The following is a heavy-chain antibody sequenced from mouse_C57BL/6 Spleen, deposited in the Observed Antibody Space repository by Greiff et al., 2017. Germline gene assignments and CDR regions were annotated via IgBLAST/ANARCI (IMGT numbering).Heavy chain of an antibody. CDR2: IDPSDSYT. D-gene: IGHD1-1*01. J-gene: IGHJ1*03. Sequence: QVQLQQPGAELVMPGASVKLSCKASGYTFASYWMHWVKQRPGQGLEWIGEIDPSDSYTNYNQKFKGKSTLAVDKSSSTAYMQLSSLTSEDSAVYSFARSITTVVATRYFDVWGTGTTVTVSS. V-gene: IGHV1-69*01. CDR1: GYTFASYW. CDR3: ARSITTVVATRYFDV.